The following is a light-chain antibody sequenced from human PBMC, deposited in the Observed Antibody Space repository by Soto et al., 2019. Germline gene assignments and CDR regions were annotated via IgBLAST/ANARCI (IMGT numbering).Light chain of an antibody. CDR3: QQYNSYPWT. CDR1: QSISSW. CDR2: DAS. J-gene: IGKJ1*01. V-gene: IGKV1-5*01. Sequence: DIQMTQSPSTLSASVGDRVTITCRASQSISSWLAWYQQKPGKAPKLLIYDASSLESGGPSRFSGSRSGTEFPLTISSLQPDDFATYYCQQYNSYPWTFGQGTKVEIK.